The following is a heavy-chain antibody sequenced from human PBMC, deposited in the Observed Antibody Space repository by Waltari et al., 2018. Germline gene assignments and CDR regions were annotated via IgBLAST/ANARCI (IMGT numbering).Heavy chain of an antibody. CDR1: GDSISGSRNY. Sequence: QMELQESGPRLVKPSETLSLTCNVSGDSISGSRNYWAWLRQPPGKNLQWIGSIYYSGTTYYNPSLKGRFAISVDTSRNQFSLNVNSVTAAYTGIYYCARQLRFVDWIPRYFDSWGRGTLATVSS. CDR3: ARQLRFVDWIPRYFDS. CDR2: IYYSGTT. D-gene: IGHD3-3*01. J-gene: IGHJ4*02. V-gene: IGHV4-39*01.